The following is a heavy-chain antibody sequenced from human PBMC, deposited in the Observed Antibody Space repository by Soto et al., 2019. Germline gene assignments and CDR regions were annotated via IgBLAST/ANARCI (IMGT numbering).Heavy chain of an antibody. J-gene: IGHJ4*02. V-gene: IGHV4-61*01. Sequence: SETLSLTCTVSGGSVSSGSYYWSWIRQPPGKGLEWIGYIYYSGSTNYNPSLKSRVTISVDTSKNQFSLKLSSVTAADTAVYYCARARQWLVFNYWGQGTLVTVSS. CDR2: IYYSGST. D-gene: IGHD6-19*01. CDR3: ARARQWLVFNY. CDR1: GGSVSSGSYY.